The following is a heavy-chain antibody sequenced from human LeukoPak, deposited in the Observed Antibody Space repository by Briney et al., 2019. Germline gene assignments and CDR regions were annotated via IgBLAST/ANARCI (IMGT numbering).Heavy chain of an antibody. CDR3: ARRLLCGSGSFDY. J-gene: IGHJ4*02. CDR1: GYSFTSHW. V-gene: IGHV5-51*01. CDR2: IHPLDSDS. Sequence: GESLKISCKGSGYSFTSHWIGWIRQMPGKGLEWMGLIHPLDSDSRYSPSFQGQVTMSADKSINTVYLQWSSLKASDTAMYFCARRLLCGSGSFDYWGQGTVVTVSS. D-gene: IGHD3-10*01.